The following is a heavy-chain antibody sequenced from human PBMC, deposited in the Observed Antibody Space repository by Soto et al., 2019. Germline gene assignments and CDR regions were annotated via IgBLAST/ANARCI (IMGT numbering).Heavy chain of an antibody. J-gene: IGHJ4*02. CDR2: IIPIFGTA. V-gene: IGHV1-69*13. D-gene: IGHD3-22*01. CDR3: ARNRYYSDKNAYFQNLDF. CDR1: GGTFSSYA. Sequence: GASVKVSCKASGGTFSSYAISWVRQAPGQVLEWMGGIIPIFGTANYAQKFQGRVTITADESTSTAYMELSSLRSEDTAVYYCARNRYYSDKNAYFQNLDFWGRGTLVTVSS.